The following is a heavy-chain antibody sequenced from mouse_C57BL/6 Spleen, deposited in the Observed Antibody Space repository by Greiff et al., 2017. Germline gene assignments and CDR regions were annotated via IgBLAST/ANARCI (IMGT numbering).Heavy chain of an antibody. CDR1: GYTFTSYW. V-gene: IGHV1-69*01. D-gene: IGHD3-2*02. J-gene: IGHJ3*01. Sequence: QVQLQQPGAELVMPGASVKLSCKASGYTFTSYWMHWVKQRPGQGLEWIGEIDPSDSYTNYNHKFKGKSTLTVNKSSSTAYMQLSSLTSEDSAVYYCARRDSSGYVAYWGQGTLVTVAA. CDR2: IDPSDSYT. CDR3: ARRDSSGYVAY.